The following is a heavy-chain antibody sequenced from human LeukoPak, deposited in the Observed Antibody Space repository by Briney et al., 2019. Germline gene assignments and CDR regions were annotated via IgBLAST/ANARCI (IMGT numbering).Heavy chain of an antibody. CDR1: GVSISSSNSY. CDR3: ARVVTFRRKILGGVYWYFDL. D-gene: IGHD3-16*01. V-gene: IGHV4-39*07. Sequence: SETLSLTCTVSGVSISSSNSYWGWIRQPPGKGLEWIGSIYYSGNTYYNASLKSQVSISIDTSKNQFSLRLSSVTAADTAVYYCARVVTFRRKILGGVYWYFDLWGRGTLVTVSS. CDR2: IYYSGNT. J-gene: IGHJ2*01.